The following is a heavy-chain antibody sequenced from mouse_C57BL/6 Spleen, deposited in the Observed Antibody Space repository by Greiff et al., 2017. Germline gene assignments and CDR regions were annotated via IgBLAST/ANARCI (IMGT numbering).Heavy chain of an antibody. CDR1: GYTFTSYW. V-gene: IGHV1-52*01. Sequence: QVQLQQPGAELVRPGSSVKLSCKASGYTFTSYWMHWVKQRPIQGLEWIGNIDPSDSETHYNQKFKDKATLTVDKSSSTAYMQRSSLTTEDSAVYYCARRSYSNSDYFDYWGQGTTLTVSS. CDR2: IDPSDSET. D-gene: IGHD2-5*01. J-gene: IGHJ2*01. CDR3: ARRSYSNSDYFDY.